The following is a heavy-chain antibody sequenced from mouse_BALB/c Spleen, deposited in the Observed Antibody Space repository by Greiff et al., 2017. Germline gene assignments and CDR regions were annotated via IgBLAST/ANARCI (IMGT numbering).Heavy chain of an antibody. CDR1: GFAFSSYD. CDR2: ISSGGGST. D-gene: IGHD2-14*01. CDR3: ARYYRYEAWFAY. Sequence: EVMLVESGGGLVKPGGSLKLSCAASGFAFSSYDMSWVRQTPEKRLEWVAYISSGGGSTYYPDTVKGRFTISRDNAKNTLYLQMSSLKSEDTAMYYCARYYRYEAWFAYWGQGTLVTVSA. J-gene: IGHJ3*01. V-gene: IGHV5-12-1*01.